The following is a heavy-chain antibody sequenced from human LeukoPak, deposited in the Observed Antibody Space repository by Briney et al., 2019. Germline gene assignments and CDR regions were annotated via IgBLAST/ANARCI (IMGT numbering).Heavy chain of an antibody. CDR2: IYYSGST. J-gene: IGHJ5*02. D-gene: IGHD4-23*01. CDR3: ATHPDTPVNNWFDP. V-gene: IGHV4-59*08. CDR1: GGSISSYY. Sequence: PSETLSLTCTVSGGSISSYYWSWIRQPPGKGLEWIGYIYYSGSTNYNPSLKSRVTISVDTSKNQFSLKLSSVTAADTAVYYCATHPDTPVNNWFDPWGQGTLVTVSS.